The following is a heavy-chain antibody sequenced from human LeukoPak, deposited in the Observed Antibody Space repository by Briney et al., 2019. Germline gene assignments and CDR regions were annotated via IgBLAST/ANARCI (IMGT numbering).Heavy chain of an antibody. CDR2: ISIDGGRA. Sequence: PGGSLRLSCAATGFTFSSYAMSWVRQAPGKGPEWVSTISIDGGRAYYADSVKGRFTVSRDTSKNTLYLQMNSLRAEDTAVYYCAKGQHSTNWFDPWGQGTLVTVSS. CDR1: GFTFSSYA. CDR3: AKGQHSTNWFDP. V-gene: IGHV3-23*01. D-gene: IGHD2-21*01. J-gene: IGHJ5*02.